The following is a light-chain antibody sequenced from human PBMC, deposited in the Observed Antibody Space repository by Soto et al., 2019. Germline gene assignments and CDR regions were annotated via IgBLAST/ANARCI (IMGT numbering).Light chain of an antibody. CDR1: QSVRSN. J-gene: IGKJ1*01. CDR2: AAS. V-gene: IGKV3-15*01. Sequence: EVVMTQSPATLSVSPGERATLSCRASQSVRSNLAWYQQKPGQAPRLLLYAASTRATGIPARFGGSGSGTEFNLIISSLQSGDFAVDYYQQYCDWHRTFGQGIKAEIK. CDR3: QQYCDWHRT.